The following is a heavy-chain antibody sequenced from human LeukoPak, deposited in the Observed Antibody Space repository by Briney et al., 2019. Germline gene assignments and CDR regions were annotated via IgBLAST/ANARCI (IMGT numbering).Heavy chain of an antibody. J-gene: IGHJ4*02. CDR1: GGSISSYC. CDR3: ASDNSGSYHPYY. D-gene: IGHD3-22*01. Sequence: PSETLSLTCTVSGGSISSYCWSWIRQPPGKGLEWIGYIDYSGRTKYNPSLKSRVTMSLGTSRNQFSLKLTSVTAADTAVYYCASDNSGSYHPYYWGLGTLATVSS. V-gene: IGHV4-59*08. CDR2: IDYSGRT.